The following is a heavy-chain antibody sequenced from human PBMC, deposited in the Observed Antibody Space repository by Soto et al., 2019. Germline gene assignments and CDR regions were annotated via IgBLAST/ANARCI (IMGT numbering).Heavy chain of an antibody. CDR1: GASVSSGSHY. Sequence: QVQLQESGPGLVKPSETLSVTCSVSGASVSSGSHYWSWIRQSPGKGLGWFGLIYYSGSTNYNPSLKSRVTISVDTSKNQFSLKVSSVTAADTAVYFCAREPLGYSSSNFFDQWGQGTLFTVSS. D-gene: IGHD6-6*01. V-gene: IGHV4-61*01. CDR3: AREPLGYSSSNFFDQ. CDR2: IYYSGST. J-gene: IGHJ4*02.